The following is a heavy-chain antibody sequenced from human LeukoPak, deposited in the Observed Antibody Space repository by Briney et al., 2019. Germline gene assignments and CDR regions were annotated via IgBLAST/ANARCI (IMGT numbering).Heavy chain of an antibody. CDR3: AAAPNIVVVPAVPGDTY. CDR1: GFTFSSYG. V-gene: IGHV3-7*03. D-gene: IGHD2-2*01. CDR2: IKQDGSGK. Sequence: PGGSLRLSCAASGFTFSSYGMHWVRQAPGKGLEWVANIKQDGSGKYYVNSVKGRFTISRDNAKNSLYLQMNSLRAEDTAVYYCAAAPNIVVVPAVPGDTYWGQGTLVTVSS. J-gene: IGHJ4*02.